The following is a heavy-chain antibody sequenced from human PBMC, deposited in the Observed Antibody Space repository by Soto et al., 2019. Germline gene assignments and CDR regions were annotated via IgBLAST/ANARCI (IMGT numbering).Heavy chain of an antibody. CDR1: NGSFNSDTYY. Sequence: ETLSLAGTVSNGSFNSDTYYWTWIRQPPGKGLEWIGCVYYTGGTNYKSSLKSRLTISIDTSKNQFSLNLSSVTAADTAVYYCAGAVGPGLAAYFDPWGQGTLVTVSS. J-gene: IGHJ4*02. D-gene: IGHD2-15*01. V-gene: IGHV4-61*01. CDR2: VYYTGGT. CDR3: AGAVGPGLAAYFDP.